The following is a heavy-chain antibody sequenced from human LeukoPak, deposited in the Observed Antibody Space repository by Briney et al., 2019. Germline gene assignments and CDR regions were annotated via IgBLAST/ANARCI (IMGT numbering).Heavy chain of an antibody. D-gene: IGHD5-12*01. J-gene: IGHJ4*02. V-gene: IGHV3-30*03. CDR3: ARVPYGSGYDPFDY. Sequence: SGGSLRLSCAASGFTFSSYGMHWVRQAPGKGLEWVAVISYDGSNKYYADSVKGRFTISRGNSKNTLYPQMNSLRAEDTAVYYCARVPYGSGYDPFDYWGQGTLVTVSS. CDR2: ISYDGSNK. CDR1: GFTFSSYG.